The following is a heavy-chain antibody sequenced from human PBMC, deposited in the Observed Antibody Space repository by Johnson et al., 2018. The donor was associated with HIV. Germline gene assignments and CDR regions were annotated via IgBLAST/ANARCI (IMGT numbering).Heavy chain of an antibody. CDR3: AKEGTTMEVDI. Sequence: VQLMESGGGVVQPGRSPRLSCAASGLTFSNYWMHWVRQAPGKGPVWVSRINSDGSNVNYADSVKGRFTISRDNSKNTLYLQMNSLRAEDTAVYYCAKEGTTMEVDIWGQGTMVTVSS. CDR2: INSDGSNV. CDR1: GLTFSNYW. V-gene: IGHV3-74*01. J-gene: IGHJ3*02. D-gene: IGHD3-10*01.